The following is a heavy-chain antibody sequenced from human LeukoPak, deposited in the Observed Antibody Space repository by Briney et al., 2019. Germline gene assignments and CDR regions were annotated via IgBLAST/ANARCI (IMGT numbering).Heavy chain of an antibody. Sequence: GGSLRLSCAASGFTLSSHSMKWVRQAPGKGLEWVSYISNAGNSIYYADSVRGRFTISRDNDKNSLYLHMNSQRGEDTAFYYCARGRGITNFDYWGQGTLVTVSS. D-gene: IGHD3-16*01. CDR1: GFTLSSHS. CDR2: ISNAGNSI. J-gene: IGHJ4*02. CDR3: ARGRGITNFDY. V-gene: IGHV3-48*04.